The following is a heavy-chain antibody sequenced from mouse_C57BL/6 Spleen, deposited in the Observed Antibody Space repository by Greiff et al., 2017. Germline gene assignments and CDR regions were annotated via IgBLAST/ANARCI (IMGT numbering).Heavy chain of an antibody. CDR3: AREDGSSYWYFDV. D-gene: IGHD1-1*01. CDR2: IYPGDGDT. CDR1: GYAFSSYW. J-gene: IGHJ1*03. Sequence: QVQLKESGAELVKPGASVKISCKASGYAFSSYWMNWVKQRPGTGLEWIGQIYPGDGDTNYNGKFKGKATLTADKSSSTAYMQLSSLTSEDSAVYFCAREDGSSYWYFDVWGTGTTVTVSS. V-gene: IGHV1-80*01.